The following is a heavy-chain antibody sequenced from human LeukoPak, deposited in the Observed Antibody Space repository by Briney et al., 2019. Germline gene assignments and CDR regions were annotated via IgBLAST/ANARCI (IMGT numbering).Heavy chain of an antibody. D-gene: IGHD3/OR15-3a*01. Sequence: PSETLSLTCAVYGGSFSGYYWSWIRQPPGKGLEWIGEINHSGSTNYNPSLKSRVTISVDTSKNQFSLKLSSVTAADTAVYYCARRWTLNLHAIDVWGPGTMVTVS. V-gene: IGHV4-34*01. CDR3: ARRWTLNLHAIDV. CDR2: INHSGST. CDR1: GGSFSGYY. J-gene: IGHJ3*01.